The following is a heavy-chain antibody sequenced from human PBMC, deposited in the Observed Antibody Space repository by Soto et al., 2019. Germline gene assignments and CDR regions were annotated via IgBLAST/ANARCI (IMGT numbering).Heavy chain of an antibody. CDR3: ARVGVVAYCFGCCPDY. V-gene: IGHV3-48*03. CDR2: ISSSGGTK. Sequence: PGGSLRLSCAASGFSFSSDEMNWVRQAPGKGPEWVAYISSSGGTKYYADSVRGRFTISRDNAKNSLYLQMNSLRAEDTAVYYCARVGVVAYCFGCCPDYWGQGTMITV. CDR1: GFSFSSDE. J-gene: IGHJ4*02. D-gene: IGHD3-3*01.